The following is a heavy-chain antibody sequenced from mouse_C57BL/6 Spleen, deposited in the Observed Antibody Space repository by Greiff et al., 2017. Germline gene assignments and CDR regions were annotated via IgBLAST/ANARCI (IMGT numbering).Heavy chain of an antibody. CDR3: VRAHYYGSGFDV. V-gene: IGHV10-1*01. D-gene: IGHD1-1*01. CDR2: IRSKSNNYAT. J-gene: IGHJ1*03. CDR1: GFSFNTYA. Sequence: EVQLVESGGGLVQPKGSLKLSCAASGFSFNTYAMNWVRQAPGKGLEWVARIRSKSNNYATYYADSVKDRFNISRDDSESMLYLQMNNLKTEDTAMYYCVRAHYYGSGFDVWGTGTTVTVSS.